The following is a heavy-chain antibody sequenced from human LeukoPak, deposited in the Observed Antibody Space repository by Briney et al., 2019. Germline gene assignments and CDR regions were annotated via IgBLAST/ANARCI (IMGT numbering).Heavy chain of an antibody. D-gene: IGHD2-2*01. CDR2: INHGGST. Sequence: SETLSLTCAVYGGSFSGYYWSWIRQPPGKGLEWIGEINHGGSTNYNPSLKSRVTISVDTSKNQFSLKLSSVTAADTAVYYCAESTDYYYYGMDVWGQGTTVTVSS. CDR3: AESTDYYYYGMDV. J-gene: IGHJ6*02. CDR1: GGSFSGYY. V-gene: IGHV4-34*01.